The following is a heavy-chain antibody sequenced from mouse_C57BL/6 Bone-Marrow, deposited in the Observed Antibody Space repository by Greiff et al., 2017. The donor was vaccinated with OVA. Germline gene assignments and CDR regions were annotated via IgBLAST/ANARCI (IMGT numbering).Heavy chain of an antibody. CDR2: IAPETGGT. CDR3: TEGGYYLDD. V-gene: IGHV1-15*01. CDR1: GYPFPDFE. Sequence: QVQLQQSGAELVGPGASVPLSCRAWGYPFPDFEMHWVKQPPVQGLDWFGAIAPETGGTAYNQKFKGKAILTADKSSSTAYMELRSLTSEDSAVYYCTEGGYYLDDWGQGTTLTVSS. J-gene: IGHJ2*01.